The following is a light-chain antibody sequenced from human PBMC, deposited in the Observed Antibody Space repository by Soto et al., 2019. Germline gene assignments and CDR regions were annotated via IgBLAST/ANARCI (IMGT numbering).Light chain of an antibody. V-gene: IGLV7-46*01. J-gene: IGLJ1*01. CDR3: LLSYNGNYV. CDR1: TGAVTNGHY. Sequence: QAVVTQEPALTVSPGGTVTLTCGSSTGAVTNGHYPYWFQQKPGQAPRTLIYDTTNRHSWTPARFSGSLLGGKAALTLSGAQPEDEAESYCLLSYNGNYVFGNGPKVTVL. CDR2: DTT.